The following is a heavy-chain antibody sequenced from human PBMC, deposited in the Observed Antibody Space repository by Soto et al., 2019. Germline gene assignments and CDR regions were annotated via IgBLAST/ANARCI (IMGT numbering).Heavy chain of an antibody. CDR2: IYYSGST. D-gene: IGHD2-15*01. V-gene: IGHV4-30-4*01. J-gene: IGHJ4*02. Sequence: SETLSLTCTVSGGSIISGGYYWSLIRQPPGKGLEWIGYIYYSGSTYYNPSLKSRVTISVDTSKNQFSLKLSSVTAADTAVYYCATYRIGYCSGGSCYRFDYWGQGTLVTVSS. CDR3: ATYRIGYCSGGSCYRFDY. CDR1: GGSIISGGYY.